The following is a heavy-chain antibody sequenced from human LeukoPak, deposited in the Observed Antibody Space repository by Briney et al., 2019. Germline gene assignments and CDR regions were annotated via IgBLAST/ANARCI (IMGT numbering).Heavy chain of an antibody. CDR3: ARDGVVGPAAIRYYYYYMDV. Sequence: SETLSLTCTVSGGSISSGSYNWSWIRQPAGKGLEWLGRIYTSGSTNYNPSLKSRVTISVDTSKNQFSLKLSSVTAADTAVYYWARDGVVGPAAIRYYYYYMDVWGKGTTVTVSS. CDR1: GGSISSGSYN. CDR2: IYTSGST. J-gene: IGHJ6*03. V-gene: IGHV4-61*02. D-gene: IGHD2-2*01.